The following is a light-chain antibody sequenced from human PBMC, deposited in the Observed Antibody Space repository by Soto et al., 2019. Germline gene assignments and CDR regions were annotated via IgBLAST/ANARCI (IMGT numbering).Light chain of an antibody. CDR2: GAS. Sequence: EIVMTQSPATLSVSPGERATLSCRASQSVGTNLAWHQQKPGQAPRLLIYGASTRATGIPARFGGSGSGTEFTLTISSLQSEDFAVYYCHQYNKWPPGTFGQGTKVEIK. J-gene: IGKJ1*01. CDR1: QSVGTN. CDR3: HQYNKWPPGT. V-gene: IGKV3-15*01.